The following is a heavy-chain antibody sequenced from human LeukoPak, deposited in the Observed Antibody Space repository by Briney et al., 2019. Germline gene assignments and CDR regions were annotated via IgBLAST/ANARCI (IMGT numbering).Heavy chain of an antibody. Sequence: SETLSLTCTVSGGSISSYYWSWIRQPPGKGLEWIGYIYYSGSTNYNPSLKSRVTISVDTSKNQFSLKLSSVTAADTAVYYCARVTGRWLQFDYWGQGTLVTVSP. CDR1: GGSISSYY. CDR2: IYYSGST. V-gene: IGHV4-59*01. CDR3: ARVTGRWLQFDY. D-gene: IGHD5-24*01. J-gene: IGHJ4*02.